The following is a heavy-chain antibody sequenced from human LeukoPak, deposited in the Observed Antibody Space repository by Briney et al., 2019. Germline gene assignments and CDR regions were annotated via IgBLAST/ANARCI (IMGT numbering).Heavy chain of an antibody. CDR3: AKDLEPYSSSWYYFEY. J-gene: IGHJ4*02. Sequence: GGSLRLSCAASGFTFNNYAMSWVRQAPGKGLEWVSAISGSGGPTYYADSVKGRFTISRDNTKNTLYLQMNSLRVEDTAVHYCAKDLEPYSSSWYYFEYWGQGTLVTVSS. D-gene: IGHD6-13*01. CDR1: GFTFNNYA. CDR2: ISGSGGPT. V-gene: IGHV3-23*01.